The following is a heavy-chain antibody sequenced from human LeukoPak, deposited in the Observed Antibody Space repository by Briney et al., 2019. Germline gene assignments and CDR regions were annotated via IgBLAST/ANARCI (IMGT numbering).Heavy chain of an antibody. CDR1: GGSISSSSYY. CDR3: ARRATGNGSGSYYVDY. V-gene: IGHV4-39*01. J-gene: IGHJ4*02. CDR2: IYYSGST. D-gene: IGHD3-10*01. Sequence: SGTLSLTCTVSGGSISSSSYYWGWIRQPPGKGLEWIGNIYYSGSTYYNPSLKSRVTISVDTSKNQFSLTLTSVTAADTALYYCARRATGNGSGSYYVDYWGQGTLVTVSS.